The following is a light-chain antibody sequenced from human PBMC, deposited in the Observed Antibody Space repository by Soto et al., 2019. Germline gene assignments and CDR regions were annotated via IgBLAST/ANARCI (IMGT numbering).Light chain of an antibody. CDR3: AGWDGSLRGFV. J-gene: IGLJ1*01. V-gene: IGLV1-44*01. Sequence: QSALTQPPSASGTPGQRVTISCSGSSSNIGRDPVNWYQKLPGTAPKPLIYDNNQRPSGVPDRFSGSKSGTSASLAIGGLQSEDEADYFCAGWDGSLRGFVFGTGTKVTVL. CDR2: DNN. CDR1: SSNIGRDP.